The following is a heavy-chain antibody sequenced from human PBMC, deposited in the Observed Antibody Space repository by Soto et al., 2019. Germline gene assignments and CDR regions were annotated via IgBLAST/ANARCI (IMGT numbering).Heavy chain of an antibody. J-gene: IGHJ4*02. D-gene: IGHD6-13*01. Sequence: QVQLVESGGGVVQPGRSLRLSCAASGFTFSSYGMHWVRQAPGKGLEWVAVISYDGSNKYYADSVKGRFTISRDNSKNTLYVQMNSLRAEDTAVYYCAKLPCYMTRSGKEAAAATCGSLWVQGTLVTVSS. CDR2: ISYDGSNK. CDR1: GFTFSSYG. V-gene: IGHV3-30*18. CDR3: AKLPCYMTRSGKEAAAATCGSL.